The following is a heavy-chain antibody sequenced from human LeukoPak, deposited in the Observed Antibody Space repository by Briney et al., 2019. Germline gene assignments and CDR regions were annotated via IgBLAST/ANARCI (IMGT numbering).Heavy chain of an antibody. J-gene: IGHJ4*02. CDR2: ISGSGGST. D-gene: IGHD2-8*01. Sequence: QPGGTLRLSCAASGFTFSSYGMSWVRQAPGKGLEWVSAISGSGGSTYYADSVKGRFTISRDNSKNTLYLQMNSLRAEDTAVYYCAKGSSRSIVLMVYASRGFDYWGQGTLVTVSS. CDR1: GFTFSSYG. CDR3: AKGSSRSIVLMVYASRGFDY. V-gene: IGHV3-23*01.